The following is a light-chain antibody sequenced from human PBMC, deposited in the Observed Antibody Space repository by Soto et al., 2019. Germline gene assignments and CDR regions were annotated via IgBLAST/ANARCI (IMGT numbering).Light chain of an antibody. V-gene: IGKV3-15*01. CDR1: QSVSSN. CDR2: GAS. J-gene: IGKJ1*01. Sequence: EIVMTQSPATLSVSPGERATLSCRASQSVSSNLAWYQQKPGQAPRLLIYGASTRAAGIPARFSGSGSGTEFTLTISSLQSEDFAVCYCQHYSNWPPWTFGQGTKVEIK. CDR3: QHYSNWPPWT.